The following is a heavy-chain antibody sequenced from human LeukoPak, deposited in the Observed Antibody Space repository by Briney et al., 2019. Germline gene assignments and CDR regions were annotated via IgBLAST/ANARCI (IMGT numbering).Heavy chain of an antibody. CDR2: ISSSSSYI. CDR3: ARDIAADY. D-gene: IGHD6-13*01. V-gene: IGHV3-21*01. J-gene: IGHJ4*02. Sequence: GXGLEWVSSISSSSSYIYYADSVKGRFTISRDNAKNSLYLQMNSLRAEDTAVYYCARDIAADYWGQGTLVTVSS.